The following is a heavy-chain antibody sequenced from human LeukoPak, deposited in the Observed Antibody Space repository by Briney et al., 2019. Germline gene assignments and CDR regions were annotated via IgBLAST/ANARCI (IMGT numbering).Heavy chain of an antibody. CDR1: GFTFSSYE. Sequence: SLRLSCAASGFTFSSYEMNWVRQAPGKGLEWVGLVTSKAYGGTAEYAASVRGRFTISRDDSKSIAYLQLTSLRSEDTAVYFCTREVERGGSYWGGDYWGQGTLVTVSS. D-gene: IGHD1-26*01. V-gene: IGHV3-49*04. CDR2: VTSKAYGGTA. J-gene: IGHJ4*02. CDR3: TREVERGGSYWGGDY.